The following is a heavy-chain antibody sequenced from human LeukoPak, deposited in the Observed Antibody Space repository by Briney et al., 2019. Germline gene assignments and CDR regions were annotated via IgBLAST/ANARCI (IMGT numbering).Heavy chain of an antibody. D-gene: IGHD3-10*01. J-gene: IGHJ4*02. CDR2: IDPSDSYT. Sequence: GESLKTSCKGSGYSFTTYWIIWVRQMPGKGLEWMGRIDPSDSYTNYSPSFQGRVTISIDKSISTAYLQSSSLKASDTAMYYCARVRGYYFDYWGQGTLVTVSS. CDR3: ARVRGYYFDY. CDR1: GYSFTTYW. V-gene: IGHV5-10-1*01.